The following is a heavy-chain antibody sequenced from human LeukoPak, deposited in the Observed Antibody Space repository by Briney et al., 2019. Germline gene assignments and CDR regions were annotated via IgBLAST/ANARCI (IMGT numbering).Heavy chain of an antibody. CDR3: ARARLGGDAFDI. D-gene: IGHD3-10*01. CDR2: ISAYNGNT. CDR1: GYTFTSYG. J-gene: IGHJ3*02. V-gene: IGHV1-18*01. Sequence: ASVKVSCKASGYTFTSYGISWVRQAPGQGLEWMGWISAYNGNTNYAQKFQGRVTITADESTSTAYMELSSLRSEDTAVYYCARARLGGDAFDIWGQGTMVTVSS.